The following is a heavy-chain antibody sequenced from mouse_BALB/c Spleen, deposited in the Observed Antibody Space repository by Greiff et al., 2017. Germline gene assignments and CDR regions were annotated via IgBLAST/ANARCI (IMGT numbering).Heavy chain of an antibody. D-gene: IGHD1-1*01. Sequence: EVKLVESGGGLVQPGGSLRLSCATSGFTFSDFYMEWVRQPPGKRLEWIAASRNKANDYTTEYSASVKGRFIVSRDTSQSILYLQMNALRAEDTAIYYCARDAYTTLDRYFDVWGAGTTVTVSS. CDR2: SRNKANDYTT. CDR3: ARDAYTTLDRYFDV. V-gene: IGHV7-1*02. J-gene: IGHJ1*01. CDR1: GFTFSDFY.